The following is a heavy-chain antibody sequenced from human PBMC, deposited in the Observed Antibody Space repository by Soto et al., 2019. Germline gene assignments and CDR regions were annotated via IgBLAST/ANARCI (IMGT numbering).Heavy chain of an antibody. V-gene: IGHV3-23*01. J-gene: IGHJ4*02. CDR2: ISGSGGST. CDR1: GFTFSSYA. CDR3: ARRGSGSYYDY. D-gene: IGHD1-26*01. Sequence: EVQLLESGGGLVQPGGSLRLSCAASGFTFSSYAMRWVRQAPVKGLEWVSAISGSGGSTYYADSVKGRFTISRDNSKNRLYLQRNSLSAEDTAVYYCARRGSGSYYDYWGQGTLVTVSS.